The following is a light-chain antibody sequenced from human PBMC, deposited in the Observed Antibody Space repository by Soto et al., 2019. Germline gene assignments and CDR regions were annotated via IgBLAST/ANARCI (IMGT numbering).Light chain of an antibody. Sequence: QSVLTQPRSVSGSPGQSVTISCTGTSSDVGGYNYVSWYQQHPGKAPKLMIYDVSKRPSGVPDRFSGSKSGNTASLTISGLQAEDEVDYYCCSYAGSYTLVFGTGTKVTVL. V-gene: IGLV2-11*01. CDR2: DVS. CDR3: CSYAGSYTLV. J-gene: IGLJ1*01. CDR1: SSDVGGYNY.